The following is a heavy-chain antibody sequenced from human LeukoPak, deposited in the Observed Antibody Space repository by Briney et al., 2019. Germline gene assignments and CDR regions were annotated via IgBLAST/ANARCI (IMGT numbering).Heavy chain of an antibody. CDR1: GGSISSYY. CDR2: IYTSGSS. J-gene: IGHJ6*03. Sequence: SETLSPTCTVSGGSISSYYWSWIRQPAGKGLEWIGRIYTSGSSNYNPSLKSRVLMSVDTSKKQFSLKLSSVTAADTAVYYCAGAEVRYFDYYYMDDWGKGTTVTISS. D-gene: IGHD3-9*01. CDR3: AGAEVRYFDYYYMDD. V-gene: IGHV4-4*07.